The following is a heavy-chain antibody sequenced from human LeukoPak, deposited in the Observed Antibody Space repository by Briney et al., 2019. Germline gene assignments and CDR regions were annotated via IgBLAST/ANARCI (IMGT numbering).Heavy chain of an antibody. D-gene: IGHD2-2*01. CDR2: ISSDSNYI. J-gene: IGHJ3*02. CDR1: GFTFSSYS. V-gene: IGHV3-21*01. Sequence: GGSLRLSCAASGFTFSSYSMNWVRQAPGKGLEWVSSISSDSNYIFYADSVQGRFTISRDNAENSLFLQMNSLRAEDTAVYYCASRYCTSTNCYAFDIWGEGTMVTASS. CDR3: ASRYCTSTNCYAFDI.